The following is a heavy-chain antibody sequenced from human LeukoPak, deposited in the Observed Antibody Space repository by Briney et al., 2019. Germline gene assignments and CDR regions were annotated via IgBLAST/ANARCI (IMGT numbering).Heavy chain of an antibody. CDR3: ARDQTWLAHETRLDY. CDR2: ISYDGSNK. CDR1: GFTFSSYA. J-gene: IGHJ4*02. D-gene: IGHD6-19*01. Sequence: PGGSLRLSCAASGFTFSSYAMHWVRQAPGKGLEWVAVISYDGSNKYYADSVKGRFTISRDNSKNTLYLQMNSLRAEDTAVYYCARDQTWLAHETRLDYWGQGTLVTVSS. V-gene: IGHV3-30-3*01.